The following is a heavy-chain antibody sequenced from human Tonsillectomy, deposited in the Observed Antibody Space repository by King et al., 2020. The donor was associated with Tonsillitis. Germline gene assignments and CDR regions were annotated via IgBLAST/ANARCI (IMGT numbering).Heavy chain of an antibody. CDR3: ARQGASVTRFYYYDHMDV. V-gene: IGHV5-51*01. CDR1: GYNFASTW. CDR2: IYPGDSDT. D-gene: IGHD2-21*02. J-gene: IGHJ6*03. Sequence: QLVQSGAEVKKPGESLKISCQGSGYNFASTWIGWVRQMPGQGLEWMGIIYPGDSDTRYSPSFQGQVTISADTSISTAYLHWSSLKASDTAMYYCARQGASVTRFYYYDHMDVWGNGTTVIVSS.